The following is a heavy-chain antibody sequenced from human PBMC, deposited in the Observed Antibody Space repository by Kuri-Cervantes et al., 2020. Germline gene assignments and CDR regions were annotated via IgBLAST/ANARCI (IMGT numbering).Heavy chain of an antibody. V-gene: IGHV1-3*01. CDR2: INPSNGDT. CDR3: ARFYSSGWCTDY. J-gene: IGHJ4*02. Sequence: ASVKVSCKASGYTFTSYYMHWVRQAPGQRLEWMGWINPSNGDTFYSQKFQGRVTITRDSSATTVYMELSSLRSEDTAVFYCARFYSSGWCTDYWGQGTLVTVSS. D-gene: IGHD6-19*01. CDR1: GYTFTSYY.